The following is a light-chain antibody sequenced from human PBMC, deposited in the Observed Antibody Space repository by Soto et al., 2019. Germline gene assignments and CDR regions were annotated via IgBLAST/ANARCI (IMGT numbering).Light chain of an antibody. V-gene: IGKV3D-15*01. CDR3: QQYNNWPLT. J-gene: IGKJ4*01. Sequence: EIVMTQSPSTLSVSAVERATLSCRASQSVSSNLAWYQQKPGQAPRLLIYGASTRATGIPARFSGSGSGTEFTLTISSLQSEDFAVYYCQQYNNWPLTFGGGTKV. CDR1: QSVSSN. CDR2: GAS.